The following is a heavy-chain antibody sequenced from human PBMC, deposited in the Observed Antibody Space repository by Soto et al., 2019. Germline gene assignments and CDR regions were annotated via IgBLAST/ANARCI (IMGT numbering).Heavy chain of an antibody. CDR1: GVSVSSGSNW. Sequence: ETLSLTCPVSGVSVSSGSNWWSWVRQPPGKGLEWIGEIYHSGSTNYNPSLKSRVTISVDKSKNQFSLKLSSVTAADTAVYYCARLGIDYTPPALRGMDVWGQGTKVTVYS. CDR3: ARLGIDYTPPALRGMDV. CDR2: IYHSGST. V-gene: IGHV4-4*02. D-gene: IGHD4-4*01. J-gene: IGHJ6*02.